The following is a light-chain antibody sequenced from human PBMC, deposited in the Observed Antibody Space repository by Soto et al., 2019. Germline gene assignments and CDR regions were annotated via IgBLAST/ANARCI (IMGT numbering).Light chain of an antibody. Sequence: EIVLTQSPATLSLSPGERATLSCRASQSVSTYLAWYQQKPGQPPRLLIYDASTRATGIPARFSGSGSGADFTLTSSSLEPEDVAVYYCLQRSDWWTFGQGTKVEIK. CDR2: DAS. CDR3: LQRSDWWT. CDR1: QSVSTY. J-gene: IGKJ1*01. V-gene: IGKV3-11*01.